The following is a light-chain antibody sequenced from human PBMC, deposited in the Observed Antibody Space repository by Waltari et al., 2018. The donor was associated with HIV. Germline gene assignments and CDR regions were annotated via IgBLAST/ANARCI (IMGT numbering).Light chain of an antibody. J-gene: IGLJ2*01. CDR1: YLGDNY. CDR3: QALDSSTLV. Sequence: SELTQPPSVSASPGPSASITCPGDYLGDNYACRYQPKPGQFPVVVIYPGRKRRSGVPYRFSGSRTGNTVTLTVGETQAMDEADYYCQALDSSTLVFGGGTKLTVL. V-gene: IGLV3-1*01. CDR2: PGR.